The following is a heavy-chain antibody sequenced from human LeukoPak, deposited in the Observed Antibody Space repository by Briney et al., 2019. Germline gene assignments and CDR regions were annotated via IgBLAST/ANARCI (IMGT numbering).Heavy chain of an antibody. D-gene: IGHD2-2*02. V-gene: IGHV3-48*03. CDR3: ARDVPCTTSTCYKQIDS. CDR2: ISRSGRNT. Sequence: GGSLRLSCAASGFTLIRHEMNWVRQAPGKGLEWVSFISRSGRNTDYADSVKGRFTISRDDAKNSLYLQLNSLRADDTAVYYCARDVPCTTSTCYKQIDSWGQGTLVTVSS. CDR1: GFTLIRHE. J-gene: IGHJ4*02.